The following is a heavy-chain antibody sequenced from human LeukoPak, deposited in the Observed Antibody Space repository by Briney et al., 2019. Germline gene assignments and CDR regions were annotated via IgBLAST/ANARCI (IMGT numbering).Heavy chain of an antibody. V-gene: IGHV3-53*01. D-gene: IGHD1-26*01. CDR3: ARENIVGATTAYYYYGMDV. CDR1: GFTFSSNA. Sequence: GGSLRLSCAASGFTFSSNAMHWVRQAPGKGLEWVSVIYSGGSTYYADSVKGRFTISRDNSMNTLYLQMNSLRAEDTAVYYCARENIVGATTAYYYYGMDVWGQGTTVTVSS. CDR2: IYSGGST. J-gene: IGHJ6*02.